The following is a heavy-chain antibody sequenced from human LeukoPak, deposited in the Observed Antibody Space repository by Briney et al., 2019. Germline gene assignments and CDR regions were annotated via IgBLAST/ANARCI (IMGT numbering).Heavy chain of an antibody. CDR1: GFTFSSYV. J-gene: IGHJ6*02. Sequence: GGSLRLSCAASGFTFSSYVMNWVRQAPRKGLEWVSTIGGGGYSTYYADSVKGRFTISRDNSKNTLFLQMNSLRAEDTAIYYCAKGSVSMAGTPGDVWGQGTTVTVSS. D-gene: IGHD6-19*01. CDR3: AKGSVSMAGTPGDV. CDR2: IGGGGYST. V-gene: IGHV3-23*01.